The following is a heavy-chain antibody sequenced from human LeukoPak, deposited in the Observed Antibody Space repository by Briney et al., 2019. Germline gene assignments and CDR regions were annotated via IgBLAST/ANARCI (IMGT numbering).Heavy chain of an antibody. D-gene: IGHD2-2*01. J-gene: IGHJ4*02. V-gene: IGHV1-69*06. CDR2: IIPIFGTA. CDR3: ARQSRASYCSSTSCPPDY. Sequence: GASVKVSCKASGGTFSSYAISWVRQAPGQGLEWMGGIIPIFGTANYAQKFQGRVTITADKSTSTAYMELSSLRSEDTAVYYCARQSRASYCSSTSCPPDYWGQGTLVTVSS. CDR1: GGTFSSYA.